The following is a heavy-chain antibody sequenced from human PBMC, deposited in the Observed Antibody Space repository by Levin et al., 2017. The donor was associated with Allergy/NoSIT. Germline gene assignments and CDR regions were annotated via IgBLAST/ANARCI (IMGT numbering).Heavy chain of an antibody. CDR2: IFSNGIT. V-gene: IGHV4-59*08. CDR3: ARHSEWGTGTYYFDY. J-gene: IGHJ4*02. CDR1: GGSISSYY. D-gene: IGHD3-16*01. Sequence: SETLSLTCTVSGGSISSYYWSWIRQPPGKGLEWIGYIFSNGITNYNPSLKSRVTISVDTSKNQISLKLNSVTAADTAVYYCARHSEWGTGTYYFDYWGQGTLVTVSS.